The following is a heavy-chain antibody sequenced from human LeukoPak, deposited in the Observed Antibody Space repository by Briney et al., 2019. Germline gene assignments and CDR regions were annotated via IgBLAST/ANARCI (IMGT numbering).Heavy chain of an antibody. CDR1: GYTFTGYY. CDR3: ARSPEYCSGGSCQADY. CDR2: INPNSGGT. D-gene: IGHD2-15*01. J-gene: IGHJ4*02. Sequence: ASVKVSCKASGYTFTGYYMHWVRQAPGQGLEWMGWINPNSGGTNYAQKFQGWVTMTRDTSISTAYMELSRLRSDDTAVYYCARSPEYCSGGSCQADYWGQGTLVTVSS. V-gene: IGHV1-2*04.